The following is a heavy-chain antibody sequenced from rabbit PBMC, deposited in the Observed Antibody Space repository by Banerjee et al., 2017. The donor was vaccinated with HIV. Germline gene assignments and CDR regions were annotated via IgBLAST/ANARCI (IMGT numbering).Heavy chain of an antibody. V-gene: IGHV1S43*01. CDR1: AFSFSNKYV. D-gene: IGHD7-1*01. CDR3: ARDAGGDGYSNDL. J-gene: IGHJ4*01. CDR2: INTSSGNT. Sequence: QEQLEESGGDLVKPEGSLTLTCTASAFSFSNKYVMCWVRQAPGKGLEWIACINTSSGNTVYASWAKGRFTISRSTSLNTVDLKMTSLTVADTATYFCARDAGGDGYSNDLWGPGTLVTV.